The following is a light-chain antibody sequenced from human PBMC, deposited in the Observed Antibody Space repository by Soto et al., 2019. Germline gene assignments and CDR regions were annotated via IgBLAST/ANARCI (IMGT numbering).Light chain of an antibody. CDR1: SSDVGAYNY. J-gene: IGLJ2*01. CDR3: ASYAGSDTVL. Sequence: QSALTQPPSASGSPGQSVPISCTGTSSDVGAYNYVSWYQQHPGKAPRLMIYEVNKRPSGVPDRFSGSKSGNTASLTVSGLQADDEADYYCASYAGSDTVLFGGGTKLTVL. CDR2: EVN. V-gene: IGLV2-8*01.